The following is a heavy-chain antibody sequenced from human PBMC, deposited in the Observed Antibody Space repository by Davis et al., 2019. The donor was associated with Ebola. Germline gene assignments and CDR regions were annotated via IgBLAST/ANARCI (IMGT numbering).Heavy chain of an antibody. D-gene: IGHD3-10*01. CDR1: NYSISSGYF. CDR2: ISHSGSA. V-gene: IGHV4-38-2*01. J-gene: IGHJ5*02. CDR3: VRLGYGSGRGVHNWLDP. Sequence: PSETLSLTCAVSNYSISSGYFWGWIRQPPGKGLEWIASISHSGSAYYNPSLKSRVTMSVDTSKNHFSLRLNSVTAADTAVYYCVRLGYGSGRGVHNWLDPWGQGTLVTVSS.